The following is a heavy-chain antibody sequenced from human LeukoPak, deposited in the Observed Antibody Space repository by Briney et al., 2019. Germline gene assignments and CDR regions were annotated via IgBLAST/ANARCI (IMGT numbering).Heavy chain of an antibody. CDR3: ARRAGSYSHSYDY. J-gene: IGHJ4*02. Sequence: WGSLRLSCTASELTLSSNYMTWIRQAPGRGLEWVSFIYSGGSTYYADSVRGRFIISRDNSKNTLYLQMNSLRAEDTAVYYCARRAGSYSHSYDYWGQGTLVTVSS. V-gene: IGHV3-53*01. CDR1: ELTLSSNY. D-gene: IGHD2-15*01. CDR2: IYSGGST.